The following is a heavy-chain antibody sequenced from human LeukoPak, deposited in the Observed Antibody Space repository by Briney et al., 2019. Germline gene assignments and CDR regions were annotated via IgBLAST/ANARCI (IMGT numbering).Heavy chain of an antibody. CDR1: GFTFNSYA. D-gene: IGHD1-1*01. CDR2: IYSGGST. J-gene: IGHJ3*02. V-gene: IGHV3-53*01. Sequence: PGGSLRPSCAASGFTFNSYAMSWVRQAPGKGLEWVSIIYSGGSTYYADSVKGRFTISRDNSKNTLYVQMNSLRAEDTAVYYCAREKPGTTGYNHAFDIWGQGTMVTVSS. CDR3: AREKPGTTGYNHAFDI.